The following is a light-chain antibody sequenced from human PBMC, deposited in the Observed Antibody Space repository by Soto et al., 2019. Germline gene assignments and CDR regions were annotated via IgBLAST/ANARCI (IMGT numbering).Light chain of an antibody. CDR2: ECS. Sequence: QSALTQPASVSGSPGQSITISCTGTSSDVGSYNLVSWYQQHPGKAPKLMIYECSKRPSGVSNRFSVSKSGNTASLTISGLQAEDEADYYCCSYAGGSTLVFGGGTKVTVL. V-gene: IGLV2-23*01. CDR3: CSYAGGSTLV. J-gene: IGLJ2*01. CDR1: SSDVGSYNL.